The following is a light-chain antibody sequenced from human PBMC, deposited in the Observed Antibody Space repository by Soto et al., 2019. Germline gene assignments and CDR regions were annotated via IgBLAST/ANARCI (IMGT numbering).Light chain of an antibody. V-gene: IGKV1-39*01. CDR1: QSISSY. CDR2: AAS. Sequence: DIQMTQSPTSLSASVGDRVTITCRASQSISSYLNWYQQKPGKAPKLLIYAASSLQSGVPSRFSGSGSGTDFTLIISSLQVEDFATYYCQQSYRTPLTFGGGTKVGIK. J-gene: IGKJ4*01. CDR3: QQSYRTPLT.